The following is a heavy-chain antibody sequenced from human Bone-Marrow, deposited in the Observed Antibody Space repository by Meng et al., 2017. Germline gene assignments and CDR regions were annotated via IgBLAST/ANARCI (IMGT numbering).Heavy chain of an antibody. CDR1: GFTFSNYA. CDR2: ITTTGGST. V-gene: IGHV3-23*01. Sequence: EVQLLESGGGLIQPARSLRLSCAASGFTFSNYAMSWVRQGPGKGLEWVGIITTTGGSTYYAESVQGRFTISRDNSKNTVYLQVNSLRAEDTAEYFCARARTAYYFDYWGQGTLVTVSS. D-gene: IGHD2-21*01. J-gene: IGHJ4*02. CDR3: ARARTAYYFDY.